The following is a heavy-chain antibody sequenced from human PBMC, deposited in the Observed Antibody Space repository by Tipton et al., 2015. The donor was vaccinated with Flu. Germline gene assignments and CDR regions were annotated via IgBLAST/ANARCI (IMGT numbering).Heavy chain of an antibody. CDR1: GFTFSSYG. CDR2: IFYTGNT. Sequence: LRLSCAASGFTFSSYGMHWVRQAPGKGLEWIGSIFYTGNTDYSPSLKSRVTISLDTSKNQFSLELTSMTAADTAVYYCARVNRSWLVPWGQGTLVTVSS. CDR3: ARVNRSWLVP. J-gene: IGHJ5*02. D-gene: IGHD2/OR15-2a*01. V-gene: IGHV4-59*01.